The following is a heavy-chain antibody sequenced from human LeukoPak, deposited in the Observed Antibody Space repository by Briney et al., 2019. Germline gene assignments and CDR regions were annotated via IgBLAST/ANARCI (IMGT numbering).Heavy chain of an antibody. Sequence: SLNLSCNASGDTFSSYAISWIRQAPGQGLEWMGGIIPSFSTTYYAQKFQGGATITTDESTSTAYMELSRLRSEDTAVYYCARVRSGYPPSWSYYYYYMDVWGKGTTVTVSS. D-gene: IGHD3-3*01. CDR1: GDTFSSYA. CDR3: ARVRSGYPPSWSYYYYYMDV. V-gene: IGHV1-69*05. J-gene: IGHJ6*03. CDR2: IIPSFSTT.